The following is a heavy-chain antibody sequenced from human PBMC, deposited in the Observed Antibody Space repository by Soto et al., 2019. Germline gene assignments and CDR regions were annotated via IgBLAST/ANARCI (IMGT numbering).Heavy chain of an antibody. D-gene: IGHD1-7*01. CDR3: VKDYGRNWNYVFDF. J-gene: IGHJ4*02. CDR2: INGNGGAT. Sequence: GGSLRLSCSPSGFTFNNFAMHWLRQAPGKGLEYVSSINGNGGATHYADSVKGRFTISRDNSKNILFLRMSSLRPEDTALYYCVKDYGRNWNYVFDFWGQGTLVTGLL. V-gene: IGHV3-64D*08. CDR1: GFTFNNFA.